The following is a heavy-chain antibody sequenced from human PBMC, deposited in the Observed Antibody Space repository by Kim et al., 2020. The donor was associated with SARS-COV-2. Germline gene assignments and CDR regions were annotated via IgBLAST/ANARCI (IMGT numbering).Heavy chain of an antibody. J-gene: IGHJ4*02. Sequence: GGSLRLSCAASGFTVSSNYMSWVRQAPGKGLEWVSVIYSGGSTSYADSVKGRFTISRDNSKNTLYLQMNSLRVEDKAVDYCARVDAGTHHFDYWGQGTLV. CDR2: IYSGGST. CDR1: GFTVSSNY. CDR3: ARVDAGTHHFDY. V-gene: IGHV3-66*01. D-gene: IGHD1-1*01.